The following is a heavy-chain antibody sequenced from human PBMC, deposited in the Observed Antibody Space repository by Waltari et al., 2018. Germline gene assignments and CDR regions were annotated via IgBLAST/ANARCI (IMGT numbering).Heavy chain of an antibody. CDR3: ATLPIPLELWYFDL. CDR1: GVSIRTSRYY. J-gene: IGHJ2*01. CDR2: LHYGGSS. Sequence: QLQLQESGPGLVNPSETLSLTCPVSGVSIRTSRYYWGWIRQPPGKGLDWIGSLHYGGSSYFNPSLKSRVTISVDTSKNQFSLKLTSVTAADTAVYYCATLPIPLELWYFDLWGRGTLVTVSS. D-gene: IGHD1-7*01. V-gene: IGHV4-39*01.